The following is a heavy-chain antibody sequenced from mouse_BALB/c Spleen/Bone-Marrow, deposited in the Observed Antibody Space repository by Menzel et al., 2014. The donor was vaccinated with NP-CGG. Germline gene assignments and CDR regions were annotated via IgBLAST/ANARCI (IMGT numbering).Heavy chain of an antibody. CDR2: INPDSSTI. D-gene: IGHD1-1*01. Sequence: EVQLVESGGGLVQPGGSLKLSCAASGFDFSRFWMSWVRQAPGKGLEWIGEINPDSSTINYTPSLKDKFIISRDNAKNTLYLQMSKVRSEDTALYYCARHNYYGNLFVWGAGTTVTVSS. CDR3: ARHNYYGNLFV. CDR1: GFDFSRFW. V-gene: IGHV4-1*02. J-gene: IGHJ1*01.